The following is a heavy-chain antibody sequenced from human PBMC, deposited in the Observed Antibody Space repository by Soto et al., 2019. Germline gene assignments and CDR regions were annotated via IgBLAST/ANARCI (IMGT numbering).Heavy chain of an antibody. D-gene: IGHD2-8*01. CDR1: GGSISSSNW. V-gene: IGHV4-4*02. CDR3: ARLYDYYYYGMDV. Sequence: QVQLQESGPGLVKPSGTLSLTCAVSGGSISSSNWWSWVRQPPGKGLEWIGEIYHSGRTNYTPSLKSRVTRSVDKAKNQFSLKLSSVTAADTAVYYGARLYDYYYYGMDVWGQGTTVTVSS. J-gene: IGHJ6*02. CDR2: IYHSGRT.